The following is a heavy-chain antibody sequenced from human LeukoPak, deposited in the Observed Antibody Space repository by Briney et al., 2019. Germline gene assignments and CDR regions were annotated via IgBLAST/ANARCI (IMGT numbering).Heavy chain of an antibody. J-gene: IGHJ6*02. V-gene: IGHV3-66*01. CDR3: ARDMVRTSYYYYGMDV. D-gene: IGHD3-10*01. CDR1: GFTVSSNY. Sequence: AGGSLRLSCAASGFTVSSNYTSWVRQAPGKGLEWVSVIYSGGSTYYTDSVKGRFTISRDNSKNTLYLQMNSLRAEDTAVHYCARDMVRTSYYYYGMDVWGQGTTVTVSS. CDR2: IYSGGST.